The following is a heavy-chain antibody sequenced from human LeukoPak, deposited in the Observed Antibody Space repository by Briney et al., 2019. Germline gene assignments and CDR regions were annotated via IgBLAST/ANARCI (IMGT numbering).Heavy chain of an antibody. CDR3: ARGYCSSTSCYHGGWFDP. CDR2: ISSSSSTI. J-gene: IGHJ5*02. V-gene: IGHV3-48*04. CDR1: GFTFSSYS. D-gene: IGHD2-2*01. Sequence: GRSLRLSCAASGFTFSSYSMNWVRQAPGKGLEWVSYISSSSSTIYYADSVKGRFTISRDNAKNSLYLQMNSLRAEDTAVYYCARGYCSSTSCYHGGWFDPWGQGTLVTVSS.